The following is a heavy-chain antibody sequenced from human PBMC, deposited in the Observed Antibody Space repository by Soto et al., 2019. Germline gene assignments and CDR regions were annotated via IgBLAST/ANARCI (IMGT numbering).Heavy chain of an antibody. CDR2: ISYDGSNK. J-gene: IGHJ3*02. Sequence: QVQLVESGGGVVQPGRSLRLSCAASGFTFSSYGMHWVRQAPGKGLEWVAVISYDGSNKYYADSVKGRFTISRDNSKNTLYLQMNRLRAEDTAVYYCAKDLIAVAGAYDAFDILGQGTMDTVSS. D-gene: IGHD6-19*01. V-gene: IGHV3-30*18. CDR1: GFTFSSYG. CDR3: AKDLIAVAGAYDAFDI.